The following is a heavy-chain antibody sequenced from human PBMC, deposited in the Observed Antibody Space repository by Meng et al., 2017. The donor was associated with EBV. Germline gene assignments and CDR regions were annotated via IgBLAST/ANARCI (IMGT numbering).Heavy chain of an antibody. D-gene: IGHD3-10*01. V-gene: IGHV1-69*01. CDR2: FLPTLGAP. J-gene: IGHJ4*02. CDR3: ASESGRGYTPDY. Sequence: QVQLVSSAAEVKNPGSSVKVSCKTSGGPFRNYAISWVRQAPGQGLEWLGGFLPTLGAPNYAQKFHGRVSITADESTSTHYMDLSSLRSEDTAVYYCASESGRGYTPDYWGQGTLVTASS. CDR1: GGPFRNYA.